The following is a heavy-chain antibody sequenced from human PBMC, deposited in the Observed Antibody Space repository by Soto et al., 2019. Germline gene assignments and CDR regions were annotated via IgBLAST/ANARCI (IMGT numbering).Heavy chain of an antibody. D-gene: IGHD3-22*01. J-gene: IGHJ4*02. CDR3: ARDRSGSFSFDY. Sequence: QVQLVESGGGVVQPGRSLRLSCAASGFTFSSHGMHWVRQAPGKGLEWVAVITYDGNMQNYADSVKGRFTISRDDSKNTLYLQMNSLRAEDTAVYHCARDRSGSFSFDYWGQGTLVTVSS. V-gene: IGHV3-30*03. CDR1: GFTFSSHG. CDR2: ITYDGNMQ.